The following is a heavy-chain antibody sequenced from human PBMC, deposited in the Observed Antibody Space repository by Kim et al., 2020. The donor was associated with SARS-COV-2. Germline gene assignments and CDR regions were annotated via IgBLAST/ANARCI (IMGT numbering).Heavy chain of an antibody. Sequence: SETLSLTCTVSGGSISSGGYYWIWIRQHPGKGLEWIVYIYYSGSTYDNPSLKSRVTISVDTSKNQFSLKLSSVTAADTAVYYCARARITMIVVDAFDIWGQGTMVTVSS. D-gene: IGHD3-22*01. CDR2: IYYSGST. V-gene: IGHV4-31*03. CDR1: GGSISSGGYY. J-gene: IGHJ3*02. CDR3: ARARITMIVVDAFDI.